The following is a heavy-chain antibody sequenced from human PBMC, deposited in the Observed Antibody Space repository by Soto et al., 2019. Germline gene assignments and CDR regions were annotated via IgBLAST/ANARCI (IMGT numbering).Heavy chain of an antibody. V-gene: IGHV1-18*01. CDR2: ISAYNGNT. CDR1: GYTFTSYG. Sequence: ASVKVSCKASGYTFTSYGISWVRQAPGQGLEWMGWISAYNGNTNYAQKLQGRVTMTTDTSTSTAYMELRSLRSDDTAVYYCARDYPPDGYQLYFDYWGQGTLVTVSS. J-gene: IGHJ4*02. CDR3: ARDYPPDGYQLYFDY. D-gene: IGHD5-12*01.